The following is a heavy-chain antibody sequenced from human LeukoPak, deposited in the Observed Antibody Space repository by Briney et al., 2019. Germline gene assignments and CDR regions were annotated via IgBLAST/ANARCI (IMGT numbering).Heavy chain of an antibody. J-gene: IGHJ6*03. CDR2: ISPSGGST. CDR3: ARVERAKVPAAFYYYYYYMDV. D-gene: IGHD2-2*01. Sequence: ASVKVSCKAFGYTFTSNYMHWVRQAPGQGPEWMGVISPSGGSTTYAQKFQGRVTLTRDMSTSTDYLELSSLRSEDTAVYYCARVERAKVPAAFYYYYYYMDVWGKGTTVTISS. V-gene: IGHV1-46*01. CDR1: GYTFTSNY.